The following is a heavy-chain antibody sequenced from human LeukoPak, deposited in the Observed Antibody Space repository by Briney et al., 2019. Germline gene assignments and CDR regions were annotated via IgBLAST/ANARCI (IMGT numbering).Heavy chain of an antibody. Sequence: PGGSLRLSCAASGFTFDDYAMHWVRQAPGKGLEWVSGISWNSGSIGYADSVKGRFTISGDNAKNSLYLQMNSLRAEDTALYYCAKAPRPDYCSGGSCYSSWYFDLWGRGTLVTVSS. CDR3: AKAPRPDYCSGGSCYSSWYFDL. CDR2: ISWNSGSI. V-gene: IGHV3-9*01. D-gene: IGHD2-15*01. J-gene: IGHJ2*01. CDR1: GFTFDDYA.